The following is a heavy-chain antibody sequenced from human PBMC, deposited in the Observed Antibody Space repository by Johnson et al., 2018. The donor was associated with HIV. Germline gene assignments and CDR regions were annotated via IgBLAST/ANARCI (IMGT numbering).Heavy chain of an antibody. J-gene: IGHJ3*02. Sequence: QVQLVESGGGVVQPGESLRLSCAASGFTFANYGMHWVRQAPGKGLEWVAFTAHDESITHYADSVKGRFTMSRDNSKSTLNLQMNSLRAEDTAIYYCARAPGYSRAFDIWGQGTMVTVSS. CDR2: TAHDESIT. D-gene: IGHD5-18*01. CDR3: ARAPGYSRAFDI. CDR1: GFTFANYG. V-gene: IGHV3-30*02.